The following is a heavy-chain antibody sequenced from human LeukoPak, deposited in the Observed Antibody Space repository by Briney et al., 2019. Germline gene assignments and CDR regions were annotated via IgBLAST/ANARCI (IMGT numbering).Heavy chain of an antibody. CDR3: ARDLRGTVAGPYNWFDP. J-gene: IGHJ5*02. Sequence: PSETLSLTCTVSGGSISSYYCSWIRQPPGKGLEWIGYIYYSGSTNYNPSLKSRVTISVDTSKNQFSLKLSSVTAADTAVYYCARDLRGTVAGPYNWFDPWGQGTLVTVSS. CDR2: IYYSGST. CDR1: GGSISSYY. V-gene: IGHV4-59*01. D-gene: IGHD6-19*01.